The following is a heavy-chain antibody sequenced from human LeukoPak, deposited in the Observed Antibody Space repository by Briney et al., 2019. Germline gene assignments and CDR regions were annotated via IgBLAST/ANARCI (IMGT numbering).Heavy chain of an antibody. D-gene: IGHD3-10*01. CDR2: INHSGST. J-gene: IGHJ5*02. V-gene: IGHV4-34*01. CDR3: VRRARGMVRGVTTNWFDP. CDR1: GGSFSGYY. Sequence: SETLSLTCAVYGGSFSGYYWSWIRQPPGKGLEWIGEINHSGSTNYNPSLKSRVTISVDTSKNQFSPKLSSVTAADTAVYYCVRRARGMVRGVTTNWFDPWGQGTLVTVSS.